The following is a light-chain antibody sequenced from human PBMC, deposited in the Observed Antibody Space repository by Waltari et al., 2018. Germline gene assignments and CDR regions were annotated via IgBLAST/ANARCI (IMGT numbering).Light chain of an antibody. V-gene: IGKV1-39*01. CDR1: QSINSY. Sequence: DIQMTQSPSSLSVSIGDRITITCRASQSINSYLSWYQQKPGKAPKLLINGASNLQSGVPSRFSGRGSGTDFTLSISNLQPEDFATYFCQQGYTTPLTFGGGTKVEIK. CDR3: QQGYTTPLT. J-gene: IGKJ4*01. CDR2: GAS.